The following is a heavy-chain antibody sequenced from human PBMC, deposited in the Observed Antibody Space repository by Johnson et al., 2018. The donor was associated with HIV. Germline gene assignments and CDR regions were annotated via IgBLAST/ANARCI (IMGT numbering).Heavy chain of an antibody. CDR2: IKQEGEEK. D-gene: IGHD5/OR15-5a*01. Sequence: VQLVESGGALVQPGDSLGLSCAVSGFTFSNYWRSWVRQAPGKGLEWVANIKQEGEEKYYVDSVKGRFTISRDNAKNSLLLQMNSLRAEETAVYYCATFGSTIGWIVTVYSFYVWGHGTLVTFSS. J-gene: IGHJ3*01. CDR3: ATFGSTIGWIVTVYSFYV. CDR1: GFTFSNYW. V-gene: IGHV3-7*01.